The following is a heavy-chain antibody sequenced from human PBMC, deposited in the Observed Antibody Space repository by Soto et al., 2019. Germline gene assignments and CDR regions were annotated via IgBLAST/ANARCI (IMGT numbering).Heavy chain of an antibody. J-gene: IGHJ5*02. D-gene: IGHD3-10*01. V-gene: IGHV3-23*01. CDR3: AKCAVLLPTSGGGCNWLDL. CDR2: ISADGAGT. Sequence: EVQLLESGGGLVQPGGSLRLSCTASEFTFSNYAMRWVRQAPGKGLEWVSGISADGAGTYYAESGKGRFTISRDNSVNTLFVQMNSLRAEDTAVYYCAKCAVLLPTSGGGCNWLDLWGQGTLVTVSS. CDR1: EFTFSNYA.